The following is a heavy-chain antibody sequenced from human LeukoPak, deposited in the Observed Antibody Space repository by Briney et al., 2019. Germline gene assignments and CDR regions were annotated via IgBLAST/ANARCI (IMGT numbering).Heavy chain of an antibody. V-gene: IGHV3-49*04. D-gene: IGHD5-12*01. CDR2: IRNEAFGGTT. CDR1: GFTFGDYA. Sequence: GGSLRLSCAASGFTFGDYALGWVRQAPGKGLEWVALIRNEAFGGTTEYAASVEGRFSISRDHSNAYLQMNRLQTEDTAVYYCTRGGIVATIGYGMDVWGQGTTVTVS. J-gene: IGHJ6*02. CDR3: TRGGIVATIGYGMDV.